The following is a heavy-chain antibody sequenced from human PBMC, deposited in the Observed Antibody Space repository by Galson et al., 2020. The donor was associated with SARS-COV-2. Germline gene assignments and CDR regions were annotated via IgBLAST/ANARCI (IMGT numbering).Heavy chain of an antibody. CDR3: ARDSGSHGQCYGMDV. CDR1: GGSISSSSYY. D-gene: IGHD1-26*01. Sequence: SETLSLTCTVSGGSISSSSYYWGWIRQPPGKGLEWIGSIYYSGSTYYNPSLKSRVTISVDTSKNQFSLKLSSVTAADTAVYYCARDSGSHGQCYGMDVWGQGTTVTVSS. CDR2: IYYSGST. V-gene: IGHV4-39*02. J-gene: IGHJ6*02.